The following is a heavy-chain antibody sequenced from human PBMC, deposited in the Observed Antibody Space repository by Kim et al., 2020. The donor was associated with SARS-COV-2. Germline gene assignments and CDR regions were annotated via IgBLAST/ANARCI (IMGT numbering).Heavy chain of an antibody. D-gene: IGHD6-19*01. J-gene: IGHJ4*02. V-gene: IGHV3-30*04. CDR3: ASDQGAAIAVAEFDY. CDR2: ISYDGSNK. CDR1: GFTFSSYA. Sequence: GGSLRLSCAASGFTFSSYAMHWVRQAPGKGLEWVAVISYDGSNKYYADSVKGRFTISRDNSKNTLYLQINRLRAEDTAVYYCASDQGAAIAVAEFDYWGQGTLVTVSS.